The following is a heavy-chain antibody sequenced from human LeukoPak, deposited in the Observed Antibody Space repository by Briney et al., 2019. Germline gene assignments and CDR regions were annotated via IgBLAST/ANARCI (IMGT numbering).Heavy chain of an antibody. J-gene: IGHJ6*02. Sequence: GESLQISCKGSGYSFTSYWIGWVRQMPGKGLEWMGIIYPGDSDTRYSPSFQGQVTISADKSISTAYLQWSSLKASDTAMYYCARNGYGYSSGWSLPPPPTVNYYYGMDVWGQGTTVTVSS. CDR2: IYPGDSDT. V-gene: IGHV5-51*01. D-gene: IGHD6-19*01. CDR1: GYSFTSYW. CDR3: ARNGYGYSSGWSLPPPPTVNYYYGMDV.